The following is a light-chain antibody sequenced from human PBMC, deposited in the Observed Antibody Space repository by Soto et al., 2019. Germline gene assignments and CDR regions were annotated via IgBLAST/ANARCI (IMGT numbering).Light chain of an antibody. CDR2: RNN. CDR3: AAWDDRLSGKL. CDR1: SSNIGSNF. J-gene: IGLJ1*01. V-gene: IGLV1-47*01. Sequence: QPVLTQPPSASGTPGQRVSISCSGTSSNIGSNFVYWYQQVPGTAPKVVIYRNNQRPSEVPDRFSDSKSGTSASLAISGLRSEDEADYYCAAWDDRLSGKLFGTGTKLTVL.